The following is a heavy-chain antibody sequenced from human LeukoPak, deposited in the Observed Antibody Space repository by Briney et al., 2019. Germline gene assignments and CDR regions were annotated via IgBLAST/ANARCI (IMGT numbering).Heavy chain of an antibody. J-gene: IGHJ4*02. V-gene: IGHV1-2*02. CDR3: ARWVDSSGYYGYFDY. Sequence: ASVKVSCKASGYTFTGYYMHWVRQAPGQGLEWMGWINPNSGGTNYAQKFQGRVTMTRDTSISTAYMELSRLRSDDTVVYYCARWVDSSGYYGYFDYWGQGTLVTVSS. D-gene: IGHD3-22*01. CDR2: INPNSGGT. CDR1: GYTFTGYY.